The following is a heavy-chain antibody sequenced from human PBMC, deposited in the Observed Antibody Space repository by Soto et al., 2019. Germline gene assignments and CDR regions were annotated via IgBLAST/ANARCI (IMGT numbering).Heavy chain of an antibody. Sequence: QLQLQESGPGLVKPSETLSLTCTVSGGSISSSSYFWGWIRQPPGKGLEWIGSIYYSGSTYYNPSLTSRVTVSVATSKNHFSLKLSSVTAADTAVYYCARHPSDFWFDPWGQGTLVTVSS. V-gene: IGHV4-39*01. CDR2: IYYSGST. D-gene: IGHD2-21*02. CDR1: GGSISSSSYF. J-gene: IGHJ5*02. CDR3: ARHPSDFWFDP.